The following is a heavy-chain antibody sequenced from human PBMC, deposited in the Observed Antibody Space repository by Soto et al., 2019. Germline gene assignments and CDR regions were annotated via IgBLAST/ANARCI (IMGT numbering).Heavy chain of an antibody. V-gene: IGHV1-8*01. CDR1: GYSFTSYD. J-gene: IGHJ4*02. CDR3: ARAPRPAAIAVLVH. Sequence: QVQLVQSGTEVKTSGASVKVSCKASGYSFTSYDINWLRQATGQGPEWMGWVNPNTGDTGLAQRFQARVTLSRDASLSTAYVEVSSRRPDDTAIYFCARAPRPAAIAVLVHWGQGTLVAVSS. CDR2: VNPNTGDT. D-gene: IGHD6-19*01.